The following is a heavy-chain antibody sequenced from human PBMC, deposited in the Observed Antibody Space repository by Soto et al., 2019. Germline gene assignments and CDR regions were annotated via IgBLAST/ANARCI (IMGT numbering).Heavy chain of an antibody. D-gene: IGHD3-10*01. V-gene: IGHV3-53*01. J-gene: IGHJ6*02. CDR2: IYNDGTT. CDR3: VRPLPSGQTHARDV. CDR1: GLPVAGSY. Sequence: LRLSCVASGLPVAGSYMAWVRQAPGKGLEWASVIYNDGTTYYSQSVEGRFTISRDTSKNTLYLQMDRLRDEDTAVYYCVRPLPSGQTHARDVWGQGTTVTVSS.